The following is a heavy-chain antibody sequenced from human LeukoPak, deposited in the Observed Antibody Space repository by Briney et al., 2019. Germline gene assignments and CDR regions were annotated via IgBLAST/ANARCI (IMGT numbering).Heavy chain of an antibody. CDR3: AREAFIAVAGYFDY. CDR2: ISYDGSNK. J-gene: IGHJ4*02. D-gene: IGHD6-19*01. CDR1: GFTFSSYA. V-gene: IGHV3-30-3*01. Sequence: GGSLRLSCAASGFTFSSYAMHWVRQAPGKGLEWVAVISYDGSNKYYADSVKGRFTISRDNSKNTLYLQMNSLRAEDTAVYYCAREAFIAVAGYFDYWGQGTLVTVSS.